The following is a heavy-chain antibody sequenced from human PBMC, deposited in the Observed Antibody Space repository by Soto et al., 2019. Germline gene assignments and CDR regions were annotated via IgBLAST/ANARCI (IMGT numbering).Heavy chain of an antibody. Sequence: QVQLQESGPGLVKPSQTLSLTCTVSGGSISSGGYYWSWIRQQPGKGLEWIGYLYYSGSTYYNPSLKGRVTISVDTSKNQVSLKLSSVTSADTAVYYCARESTQQVAGDRFDPWGQGTLVTVSS. J-gene: IGHJ5*02. D-gene: IGHD2-2*01. CDR1: GGSISSGGYY. V-gene: IGHV4-31*03. CDR3: ARESTQQVAGDRFDP. CDR2: LYYSGST.